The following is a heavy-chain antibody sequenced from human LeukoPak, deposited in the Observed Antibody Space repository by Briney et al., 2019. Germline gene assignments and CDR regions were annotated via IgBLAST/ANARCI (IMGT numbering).Heavy chain of an antibody. CDR2: IREDGNKD. CDR3: AKQRGNYYASGSYLP. D-gene: IGHD3-10*01. J-gene: IGHJ5*02. Sequence: GGSLRLSCLGSDFIFTKYWMTWVRQAPGKGLEWVANIREDGNKDNYIDSVRGRFTISRDNSNYTLYLQMNSLRTEDTAVYYCAKQRGNYYASGSYLPWGQGTLVTVSS. V-gene: IGHV3-7*03. CDR1: DFIFTKYW.